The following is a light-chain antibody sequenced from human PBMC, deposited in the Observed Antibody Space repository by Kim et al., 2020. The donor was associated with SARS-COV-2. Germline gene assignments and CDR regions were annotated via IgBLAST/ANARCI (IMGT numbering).Light chain of an antibody. CDR2: DAS. V-gene: IGKV1-5*01. Sequence: VYVGDRVTITCRASQGISNCLAWYQQKPVKAPKSLIYDASSLESGVPSRFSGSGSGTEFTLTISSLQPEDFATYYCQQYNSYWGTFGQGTKVDIK. CDR3: QQYNSYWGT. J-gene: IGKJ1*01. CDR1: QGISNC.